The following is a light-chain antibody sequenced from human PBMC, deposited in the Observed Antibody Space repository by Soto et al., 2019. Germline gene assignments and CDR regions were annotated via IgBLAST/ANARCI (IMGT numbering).Light chain of an antibody. CDR2: GVN. Sequence: QSALTQPASVSVSPGQSITVSFTGSSSAFGDDKYVSWYQQQPGKGPNLLIYGVNSRPAGISNRFSGSKSGNTASLTISGLQVEDEAEYFCGSFTTSRIWVFGGGTQLTVL. J-gene: IGLJ7*01. CDR1: SSAFGDDKY. CDR3: GSFTTSRIWV. V-gene: IGLV2-14*01.